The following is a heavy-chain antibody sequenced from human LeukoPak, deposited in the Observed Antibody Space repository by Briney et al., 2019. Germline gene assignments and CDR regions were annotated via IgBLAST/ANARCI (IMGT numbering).Heavy chain of an antibody. D-gene: IGHD6-6*01. Sequence: PGGSLRLSCAVSGFTFSSYSMNWVRQAPGKGLEWVSYISSSSSTIYYADSVKGRFTISRDNAKNSLYLQMNSLRAEDTAVYYCASAPRPARVKLDYWGQGTLVTVSS. V-gene: IGHV3-48*01. CDR3: ASAPRPARVKLDY. J-gene: IGHJ4*02. CDR1: GFTFSSYS. CDR2: ISSSSSTI.